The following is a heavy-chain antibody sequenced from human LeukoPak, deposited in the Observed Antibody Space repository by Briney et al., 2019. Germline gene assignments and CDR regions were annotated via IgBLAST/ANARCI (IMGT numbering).Heavy chain of an antibody. V-gene: IGHV3-23*01. D-gene: IGHD6-13*01. CDR2: ITGSGGST. CDR1: GLSFTSSG. CDR3: AKLKGSRWYGAGYF. Sequence: GGSLTLSCTAWGLSFTSSGKRWVRQAPGKGLEWVSTITGSGGSTHYADPVKGRFTISRDNSKNTLFLQMNSLRGEDTAIYYCAKLKGSRWYGAGYFWGQGPVVSVSS. J-gene: IGHJ4*02.